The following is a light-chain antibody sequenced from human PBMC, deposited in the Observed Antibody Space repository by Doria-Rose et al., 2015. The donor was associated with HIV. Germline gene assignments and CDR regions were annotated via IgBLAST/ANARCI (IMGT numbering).Light chain of an antibody. J-gene: IGKJ5*01. CDR2: DAS. V-gene: IGKV1-33*01. Sequence: TQSPSSLSASVGDRVTITCQASQDIRNYLNWYQQKPGRAPKLLIYDASNLETGVPSRFSGSGYGTDFTFTISSLQPEDFATYYCQQYDNLPSITFGQGTRLEI. CDR1: QDIRNY. CDR3: QQYDNLPSIT.